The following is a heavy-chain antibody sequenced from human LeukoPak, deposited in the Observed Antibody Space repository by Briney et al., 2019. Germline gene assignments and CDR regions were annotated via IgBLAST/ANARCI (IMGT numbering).Heavy chain of an antibody. J-gene: IGHJ4*02. Sequence: ASVKVSCKASGYTFTGYYMHWVRQAPGQGLEWMGWINPNSGGTNYAQKFQGRVTMTRDTSISTAYMELSWLRSDDTAVYYCARVPTVTTVQNYWGQGTLVTVSS. V-gene: IGHV1-2*02. CDR2: INPNSGGT. D-gene: IGHD4-17*01. CDR1: GYTFTGYY. CDR3: ARVPTVTTVQNY.